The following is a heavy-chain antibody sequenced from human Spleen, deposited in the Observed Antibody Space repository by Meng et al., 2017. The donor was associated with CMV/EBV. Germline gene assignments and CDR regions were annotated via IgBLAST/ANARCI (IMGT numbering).Heavy chain of an antibody. CDR3: ARESIRVAGSYWYFDL. J-gene: IGHJ2*01. V-gene: IGHV4-4*07. Sequence: LPDPGPGLVKPSETLSLTCTVSGGSISSYYWSWIRQPAGKGLEWIGRIYTSGSTNYNPSLKSRVTMSVDTSKNQFSLKLSSVTAADTAVYYCARESIRVAGSYWYFDLWGRGTLVTVSS. D-gene: IGHD6-19*01. CDR2: IYTSGST. CDR1: GGSISSYY.